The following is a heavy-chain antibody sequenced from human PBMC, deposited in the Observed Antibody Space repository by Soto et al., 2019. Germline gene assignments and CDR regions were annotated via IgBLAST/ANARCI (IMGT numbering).Heavy chain of an antibody. CDR2: ISPTGEQR. CDR1: SFTFRNYG. V-gene: IGHV3-23*01. J-gene: IGHJ6*02. D-gene: IGHD3-10*01. CDR3: AKRYGSGSYRDFNSYYGMDI. Sequence: GGSLRLSCAASSFTFRNYGMSWVRQGPGKGLEWVSGISPTGEQRFYVDSVKGRFFISRDNSQNTLSLEMSNLRADDTAVYYCAKRYGSGSYRDFNSYYGMDIWGQGTSVTVSS.